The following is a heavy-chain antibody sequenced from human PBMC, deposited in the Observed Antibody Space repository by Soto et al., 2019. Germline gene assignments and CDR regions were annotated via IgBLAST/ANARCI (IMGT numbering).Heavy chain of an antibody. J-gene: IGHJ6*02. D-gene: IGHD5-12*01. Sequence: QVQLVQSGAEVKKPGSSVKVSCKASGGTFSSYAISWVRQAPGQGLEWMGGIIPIFGTANYAQKFQGRVTITADESTSPAYMELSSLRSEDTAVNYCARDQASGHDTKLLYDYVMDFWGQGTTVTVSS. CDR2: IIPIFGTA. CDR1: GGTFSSYA. CDR3: ARDQASGHDTKLLYDYVMDF. V-gene: IGHV1-69*12.